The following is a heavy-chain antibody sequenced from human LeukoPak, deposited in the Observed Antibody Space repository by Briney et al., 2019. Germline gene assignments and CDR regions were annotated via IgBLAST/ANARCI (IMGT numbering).Heavy chain of an antibody. J-gene: IGHJ2*01. CDR3: RVLRERVPDGYFDL. CDR1: GYSISSGYY. D-gene: IGHD2-2*01. CDR2: IYHSGST. V-gene: IGHV4-38-2*01. Sequence: SETLSLTCAVSGYSISSGYYWGWSRAPPGKGGEGIGIIYHSGSTYYNPSLKTRVTISVDTSKNQFSLTLSSVTAADTAVYYCRVLRERVPDGYFDLWGRGTLVTVSS.